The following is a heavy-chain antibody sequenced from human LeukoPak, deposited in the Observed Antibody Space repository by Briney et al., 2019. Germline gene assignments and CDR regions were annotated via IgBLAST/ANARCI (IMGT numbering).Heavy chain of an antibody. D-gene: IGHD6-6*01. CDR1: GFSFSNYA. CDR3: ARVVSSSFGDY. J-gene: IGHJ4*02. V-gene: IGHV3-30-3*01. Sequence: GGSLRLSCSASGFSFSNYALHWVRQAQGKGLAWVALISKDGSKTFYADSVKGRFTISRDNSQNTLYLQMNSLRAEDTAVYYCARVVSSSFGDYWGQGTLVTVSS. CDR2: ISKDGSKT.